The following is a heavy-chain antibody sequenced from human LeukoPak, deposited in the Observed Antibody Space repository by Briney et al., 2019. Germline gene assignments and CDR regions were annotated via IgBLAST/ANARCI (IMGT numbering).Heavy chain of an antibody. CDR2: IIPIFGTA. V-gene: IGHV1-69*05. J-gene: IGHJ3*01. CDR3: ARGSITFGGVLGAFDF. D-gene: IGHD3-16*01. Sequence: ASVKASCKASRGTFSSYAISWVRQAPGQGLEWVGRIIPIFGTANYAQKFQGRVTITTDESTSTAYMELSSLRSEDTAVYYCARGSITFGGVLGAFDFWGQGTMVTVFS. CDR1: RGTFSSYA.